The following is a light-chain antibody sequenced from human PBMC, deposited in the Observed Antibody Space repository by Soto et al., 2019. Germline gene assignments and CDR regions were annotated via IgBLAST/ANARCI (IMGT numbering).Light chain of an antibody. CDR1: QSVSSN. V-gene: IGKV3-15*01. J-gene: IGKJ1*01. Sequence: EIVMTQSPATLSVSPGERATLSCRASQSVSSNLARYQQKPGQAPRLLIYGASARATGIPARFSGSGSGTEFTLTISSLQSEDFAVYYCQQYYNWWTFGQGTKVDIK. CDR3: QQYYNWWT. CDR2: GAS.